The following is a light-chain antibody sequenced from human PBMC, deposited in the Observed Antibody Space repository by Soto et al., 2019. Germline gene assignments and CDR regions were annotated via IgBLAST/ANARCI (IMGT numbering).Light chain of an antibody. CDR1: NSDVNY. Sequence: QSALTQPASVSGAPGQSITISCTATNSDVNYVSWHQQHPGKAPKLMIYGVINRSSGVSTRFSGSKSGNTASLTISGLQAEDEADYYCSSSTSSNTFVFGTGTKLTV. V-gene: IGLV2-14*01. J-gene: IGLJ1*01. CDR2: GVI. CDR3: SSSTSSNTFV.